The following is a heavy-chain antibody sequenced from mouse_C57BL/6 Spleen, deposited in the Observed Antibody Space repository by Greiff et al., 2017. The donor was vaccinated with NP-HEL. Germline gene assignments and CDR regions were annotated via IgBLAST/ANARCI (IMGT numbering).Heavy chain of an antibody. J-gene: IGHJ2*01. V-gene: IGHV5-17*01. CDR1: GFTFSDYG. CDR2: ISSGSSTF. CDR3: ARGTVVASDY. D-gene: IGHD1-1*01. Sequence: DVKLVESGGGLVKPGGSLKLSCAASGFTFSDYGMHWVRQAPEKGLEWVAYISSGSSTFYYADTVKGRFTISRDNAKNTLFLQMTSLRSEDTAMYYCARGTVVASDYWGQGTTLTVSS.